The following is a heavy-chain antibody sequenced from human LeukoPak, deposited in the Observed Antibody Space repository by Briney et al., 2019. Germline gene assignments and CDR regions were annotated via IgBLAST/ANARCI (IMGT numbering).Heavy chain of an antibody. V-gene: IGHV1-2*02. Sequence: ASVKVSRKASGYTFTSYYMHWVRQAPGQGLEWMGGIEPNSGGAVYGQNFRGRVTVTRDTSVSTAYMELSRLRSDDTAVYYCAIDDSSGFSDIWGQGTLVTVSS. CDR1: GYTFTSYY. D-gene: IGHD3-22*01. J-gene: IGHJ4*02. CDR3: AIDDSSGFSDI. CDR2: IEPNSGGA.